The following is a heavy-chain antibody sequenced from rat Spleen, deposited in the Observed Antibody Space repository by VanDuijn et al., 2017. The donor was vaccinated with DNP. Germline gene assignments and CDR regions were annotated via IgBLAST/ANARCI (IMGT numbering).Heavy chain of an antibody. CDR1: GFTFGDYY. D-gene: IGHD1-12*02. CDR2: ISTSGGST. Sequence: EVQLVESGGGLVQPGRSMKLSCATSGFTFGDYYMSWVRQAPTGGLEWVATISTSGGSTYYRDSVKGRFTISRDNAKSTLYLQMNSLRSEDTATYYCTREAMMAYWGQGVMVTVSS. CDR3: TREAMMAY. J-gene: IGHJ2*01. V-gene: IGHV5-25*01.